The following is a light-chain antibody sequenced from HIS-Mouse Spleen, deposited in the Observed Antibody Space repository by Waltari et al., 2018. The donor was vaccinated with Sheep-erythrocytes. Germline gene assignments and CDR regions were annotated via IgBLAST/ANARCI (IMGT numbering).Light chain of an antibody. CDR2: QDS. Sequence: SYELTQPPSVSVSPGQTASITCSGEKLGDKYACWYQQTPGQSPVLVIYQDSKRPSGIPERFSGSNSGNTATLTISGTQAMDEADYYCQAWDSSTVVFGGGTKLTVL. J-gene: IGLJ2*01. V-gene: IGLV3-1*01. CDR1: KLGDKY. CDR3: QAWDSSTVV.